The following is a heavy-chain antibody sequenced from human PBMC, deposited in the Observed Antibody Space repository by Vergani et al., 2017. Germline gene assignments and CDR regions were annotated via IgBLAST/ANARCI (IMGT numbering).Heavy chain of an antibody. D-gene: IGHD2/OR15-2a*01. Sequence: QVQLVQSGAEVKKPGASVKVSCKASGYTFTGYYMHWVRQAPGQGLEWMGRINPNSGGTNYAQKFQGRVTMTRDTSISTAYMELSRLRSDDTAIYYCAKALESTWAFDIWDQGTMVTVSS. CDR3: AKALESTWAFDI. CDR2: INPNSGGT. J-gene: IGHJ3*02. CDR1: GYTFTGYY. V-gene: IGHV1-2*06.